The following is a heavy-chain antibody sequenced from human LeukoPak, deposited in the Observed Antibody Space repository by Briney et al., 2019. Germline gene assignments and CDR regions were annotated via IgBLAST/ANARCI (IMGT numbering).Heavy chain of an antibody. J-gene: IGHJ4*02. V-gene: IGHV3-30-3*01. CDR3: AREEERITGTTGEDY. CDR2: ISYDGSNK. CDR1: GFTFSSYA. D-gene: IGHD1-7*01. Sequence: SGGSLRLSCAASGFTFSSYAMHWVRQAPGKGLEWVAVISYDGSNKYYADSVKGRFTISRDNSKNTLYLQMNSLRAEDTAVYCCAREEERITGTTGEDYWGQGTLVTVSS.